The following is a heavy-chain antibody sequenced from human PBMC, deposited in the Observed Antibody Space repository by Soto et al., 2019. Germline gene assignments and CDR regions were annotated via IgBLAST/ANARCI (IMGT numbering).Heavy chain of an antibody. CDR1: GFTFSSYG. D-gene: IGHD6-19*01. J-gene: IGHJ4*02. V-gene: IGHV3-30*18. CDR2: ISYDGSNK. CDR3: AKDSGWYRDYFDY. Sequence: PVGSLRLSCAASGFTFSSYGMHWVRQAPGKGLEWVAVISYDGSNKYYADSVKGRFTISRDNSKNTLYLQMNSLRAEDTAVYYCAKDSGWYRDYFDYWGQGTLVTVSS.